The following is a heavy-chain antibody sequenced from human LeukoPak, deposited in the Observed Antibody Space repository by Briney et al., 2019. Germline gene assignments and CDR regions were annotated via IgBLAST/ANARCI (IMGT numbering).Heavy chain of an antibody. V-gene: IGHV3-21*01. CDR3: ARVGLGVGSGRKASGFDP. CDR2: ISSSSSYI. CDR1: GFTFSSYS. Sequence: GGSLRLSCAASGFTFSSYSMNWVRQAPGKGLEWVSSISSSSSYIYYADSVKGRFTISRDNAKNSLYLQMNSLRAEDTAVYYCARVGLGVGSGRKASGFDPWGQGTLVTVSS. D-gene: IGHD3-10*01. J-gene: IGHJ5*02.